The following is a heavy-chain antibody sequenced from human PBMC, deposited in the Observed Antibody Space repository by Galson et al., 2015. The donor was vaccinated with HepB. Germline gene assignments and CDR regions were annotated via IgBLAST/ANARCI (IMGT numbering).Heavy chain of an antibody. Sequence: SVKVSCKASGYTFSVYYLHWVRQAPGQGLEWMGRIDPATGGTNYAQKLQGRVTMTRDTSISTAYMELSRLRSDDTAVYYCARGAAGTDSWGQGTLVTVSS. D-gene: IGHD1-1*01. J-gene: IGHJ4*02. CDR1: GYTFSVYY. CDR3: ARGAAGTDS. V-gene: IGHV1-2*06. CDR2: IDPATGGT.